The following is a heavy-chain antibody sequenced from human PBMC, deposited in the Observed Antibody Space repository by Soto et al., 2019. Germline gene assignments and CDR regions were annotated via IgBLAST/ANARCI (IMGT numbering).Heavy chain of an antibody. CDR1: GGSFSGYY. V-gene: IGHV4-34*01. Sequence: SETLSLTCAVYGGSFSGYYWSWIRQPPGKGLEWIGEINHSGSTNYNPSLKSRVTISVDTSKNQFSLKLSSVTAADTAVYYCARGFDSSSWYWFDPWGQGTLVTVSS. CDR2: INHSGST. CDR3: ARGFDSSSWYWFDP. D-gene: IGHD6-13*01. J-gene: IGHJ5*02.